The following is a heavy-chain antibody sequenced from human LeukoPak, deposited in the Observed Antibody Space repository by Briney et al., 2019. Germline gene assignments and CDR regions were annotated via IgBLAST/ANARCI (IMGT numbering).Heavy chain of an antibody. J-gene: IGHJ4*02. V-gene: IGHV3-7*01. Sequence: GGSLRLSCAASGFTFSNYWMTWVRQAPGKGLEWVANIKEDGSDKYYVDSVKGRVTISRDNAKNSLFLQINSLRAEDTAEYYCARAVAARRAFDYWGQGTLVTVSS. CDR1: GFTFSNYW. D-gene: IGHD6-6*01. CDR2: IKEDGSDK. CDR3: ARAVAARRAFDY.